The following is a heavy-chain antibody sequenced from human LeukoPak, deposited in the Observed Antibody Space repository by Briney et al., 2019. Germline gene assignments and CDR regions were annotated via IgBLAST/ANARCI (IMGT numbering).Heavy chain of an antibody. Sequence: PGGSLRLSCAASGFTFGSYWMSWVRQAPGKGLEWVVNIKQDGSEKYYVDSVKGRFTISRDNAKNSLYLQMNSLRAEDTAVYYCARDRPNYDFWSGYRNYYYYYMDVWGKGTTVTVSS. CDR2: IKQDGSEK. V-gene: IGHV3-7*01. CDR3: ARDRPNYDFWSGYRNYYYYYMDV. CDR1: GFTFGSYW. J-gene: IGHJ6*03. D-gene: IGHD3-3*01.